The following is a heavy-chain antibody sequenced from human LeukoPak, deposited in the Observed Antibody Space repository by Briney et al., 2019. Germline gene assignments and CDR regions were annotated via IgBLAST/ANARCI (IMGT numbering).Heavy chain of an antibody. V-gene: IGHV4-59*01. Sequence: PSETLSLTCTVSGGSISNYYWSWIRQPPGKGLEWIGYIYYSGSTNYNPSLKSRVTISVDTSKNQFSLKLSSVTAADTAVYYCARSIVVVVAANPNEYYFDYWGQGTLVTVSS. CDR3: ARSIVVVVAANPNEYYFDY. J-gene: IGHJ4*02. CDR2: IYYSGST. CDR1: GGSISNYY. D-gene: IGHD2-15*01.